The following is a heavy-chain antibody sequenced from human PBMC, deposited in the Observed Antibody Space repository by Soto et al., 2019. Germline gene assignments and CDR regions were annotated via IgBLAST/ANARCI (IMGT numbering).Heavy chain of an antibody. J-gene: IGHJ6*02. Sequence: ASVKVSCKASGGTFSSYAISWVRQAPGQGLEWMGWINPNSGGTNYAQKFQGRVTTTRDTSISTAYMELSRLRSDDTAVYYCARVGCSSTSCYKDYYYYGMDVWGQGPTVTVSS. CDR1: GGTFSSYA. D-gene: IGHD2-2*02. CDR3: ARVGCSSTSCYKDYYYYGMDV. CDR2: INPNSGGT. V-gene: IGHV1-2*02.